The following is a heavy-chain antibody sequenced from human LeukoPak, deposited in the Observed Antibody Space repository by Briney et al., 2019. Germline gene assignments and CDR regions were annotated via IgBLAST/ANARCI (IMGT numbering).Heavy chain of an antibody. CDR1: GFTFSSYW. Sequence: GGSLRLSCAASGFTFSSYWMSWVRQAPGKRLEWVANIKQDGSEKYYVDSVKGRFTISRDNAKNSLYLHVDSLRVDDTAVYYCARWGGGFDYWGQGTLVTVSS. CDR3: ARWGGGFDY. D-gene: IGHD3-16*01. CDR2: IKQDGSEK. V-gene: IGHV3-7*04. J-gene: IGHJ4*02.